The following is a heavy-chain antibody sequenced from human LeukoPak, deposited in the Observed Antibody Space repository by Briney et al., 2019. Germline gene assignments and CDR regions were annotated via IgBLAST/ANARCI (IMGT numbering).Heavy chain of an antibody. CDR2: INSDESTT. Sequence: PGGSLRLSCAASGFTFSSYWMHWVRQAPGKGLVWGSGINSDESTTNYADSVKGRFTISRDNARNTLYLRMNSLRAEDTAVYYCANYNGDYLDYWGQGTLVAVSS. CDR3: ANYNGDYLDY. J-gene: IGHJ4*02. V-gene: IGHV3-74*01. CDR1: GFTFSSYW. D-gene: IGHD5-24*01.